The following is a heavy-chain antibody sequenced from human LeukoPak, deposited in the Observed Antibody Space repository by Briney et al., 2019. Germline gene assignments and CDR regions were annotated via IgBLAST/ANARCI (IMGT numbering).Heavy chain of an antibody. J-gene: IGHJ3*02. D-gene: IGHD2-15*01. V-gene: IGHV4-59*12. CDR1: GGSISSYY. Sequence: SETLSLTCTVSGGSISSYYWSRIRQPPGKGLEWIGYIYYSGSTNYNPSLKSRVTISVDTSKNQFSLKLSSVTAADTAVYYCARESSRYCSGGSCYRVGAFDIWGQGTMVTVSS. CDR3: ARESSRYCSGGSCYRVGAFDI. CDR2: IYYSGST.